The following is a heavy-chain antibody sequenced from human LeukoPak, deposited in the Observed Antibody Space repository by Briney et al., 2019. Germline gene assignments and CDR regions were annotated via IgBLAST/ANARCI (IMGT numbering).Heavy chain of an antibody. V-gene: IGHV4-34*01. CDR2: IDYSGDT. J-gene: IGHJ4*02. Sequence: SETLSLTCDVFGGSFTDYFWTWIRQPPGKGLQWIGNIDYSGDTYYNPSLRSRVTISIDTSQNQFYLQLSFVTAADTAVYYCAKLVPTATYLDFDKWGQGTLVTVSS. CDR1: GGSFTDYF. CDR3: AKLVPTATYLDFDK. D-gene: IGHD5-18*01.